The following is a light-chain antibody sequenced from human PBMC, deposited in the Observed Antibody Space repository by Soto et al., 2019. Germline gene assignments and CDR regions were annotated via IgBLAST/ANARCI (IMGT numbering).Light chain of an antibody. J-gene: IGKJ1*01. V-gene: IGKV3-11*01. Sequence: VLTQSPATLSLSPGERATLSCRASQAVSTYVAWYQHKPGQAPRLLIYDASNRATGVPFRFSGSGSGTDFTLTVSSLEPEDFAVYYCQQYGSSPPGTFGQGTKVEI. CDR3: QQYGSSPPGT. CDR2: DAS. CDR1: QAVSTY.